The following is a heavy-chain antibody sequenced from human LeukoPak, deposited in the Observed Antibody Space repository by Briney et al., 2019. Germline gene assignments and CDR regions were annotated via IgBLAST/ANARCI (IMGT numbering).Heavy chain of an antibody. CDR3: AAGLAAEYYFDY. J-gene: IGHJ4*02. CDR2: ISPNSGGT. CDR1: GYTFTGYY. V-gene: IGHV1-2*02. D-gene: IGHD6-13*01. Sequence: ASVKVSCKASGYTFTGYYMHWVRQAPGQGLEWMGWISPNSGGTNYAQKFQGRVTMTRDTSISTAYMELSRLRSDDTAVYYCAAGLAAEYYFDYWGQGTLVTVSS.